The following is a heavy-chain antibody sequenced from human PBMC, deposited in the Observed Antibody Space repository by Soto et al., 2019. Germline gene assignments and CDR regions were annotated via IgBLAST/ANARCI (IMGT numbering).Heavy chain of an antibody. V-gene: IGHV4-34*01. J-gene: IGHJ5*02. CDR2: INHSGST. CDR3: ARATYYYGSGTTPYDP. Sequence: PSETLSLTCAVYGGSFSGYYWSWIRQPPGKGLEWIGEINHSGSTNYNPSLKSRVTISVDTSKNQFSLKLSSVTAADTAVYYCARATYYYGSGTTPYDPWGQGTLVTVSS. CDR1: GGSFSGYY. D-gene: IGHD3-10*01.